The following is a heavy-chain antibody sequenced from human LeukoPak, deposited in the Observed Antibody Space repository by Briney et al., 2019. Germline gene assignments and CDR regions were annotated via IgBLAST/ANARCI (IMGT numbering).Heavy chain of an antibody. CDR2: ISSSSSYI. CDR1: GFTFSSYS. Sequence: GGSLRLSCAASGFTFSSYSTNWVRQAPGKGLEWVSSISSSSSYIYYADSVKGRFTISRDNAKNSLYLQMNSLRAEDTAVYYCARVRGSNIFDYWGQGTLVTVSS. D-gene: IGHD2/OR15-2a*01. CDR3: ARVRGSNIFDY. J-gene: IGHJ4*02. V-gene: IGHV3-21*01.